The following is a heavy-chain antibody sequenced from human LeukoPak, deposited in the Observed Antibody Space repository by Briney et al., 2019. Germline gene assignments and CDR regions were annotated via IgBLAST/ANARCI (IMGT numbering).Heavy chain of an antibody. CDR1: GFTFSSYG. CDR2: IRYDGSNK. D-gene: IGHD3-22*01. Sequence: PGGSLRLSCAASGFTFSSYGMHWVRQAPGKGLEWVAFIRYDGSNKYYADSVKGRFTISRDNSKNTLYLQMNSLRSDDTAVYYCARLKGYYDSSGYYTYYFDYWGQGTLVTVSS. V-gene: IGHV3-30*02. J-gene: IGHJ4*02. CDR3: ARLKGYYDSSGYYTYYFDY.